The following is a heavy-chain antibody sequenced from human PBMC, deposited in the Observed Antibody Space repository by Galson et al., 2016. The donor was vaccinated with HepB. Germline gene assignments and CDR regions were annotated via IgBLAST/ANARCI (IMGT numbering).Heavy chain of an antibody. V-gene: IGHV3-74*01. Sequence: SLRLSCAASGFIFSDDWMHWVRQTAGRGLVYIAHIDEEESETSYADSVKGRFTISRDNAKNTVFLQMNRLRADDTAVYFCAKGGPQGTGTLDSWGQGTQVTVSS. D-gene: IGHD1-1*01. CDR1: GFIFSDDW. CDR2: IDEEESET. CDR3: AKGGPQGTGTLDS. J-gene: IGHJ4*02.